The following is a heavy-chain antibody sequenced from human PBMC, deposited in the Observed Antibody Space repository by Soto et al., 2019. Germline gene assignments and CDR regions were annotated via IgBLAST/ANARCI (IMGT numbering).Heavy chain of an antibody. J-gene: IGHJ5*02. CDR3: ARDLFVVAGRSDWFDP. Sequence: QVQLVQSGAEVKKPGASVKVSCKASGYTFTGYYMHWVRQAPGQGLEWMGWINPNSGGTNYAQKFQGRVTMTRDTSISTAYMELSRLRSDDTAVYYCARDLFVVAGRSDWFDPRGQGTLVTVSS. CDR1: GYTFTGYY. V-gene: IGHV1-2*02. D-gene: IGHD6-19*01. CDR2: INPNSGGT.